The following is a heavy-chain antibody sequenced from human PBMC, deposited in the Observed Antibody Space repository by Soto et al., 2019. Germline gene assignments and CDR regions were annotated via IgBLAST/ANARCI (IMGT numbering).Heavy chain of an antibody. Sequence: PSETLSLTCTVSGGSISSGGYYWSWIRQHPGKGLEWIGYIYYSGSTYYNPSLKSRVTISVDTSKNQFSLKLSSVTAADTAVYHCARDGAAAQQGRWFDPWGQGTLVTVSS. V-gene: IGHV4-31*03. CDR2: IYYSGST. D-gene: IGHD2-2*01. CDR3: ARDGAAAQQGRWFDP. CDR1: GGSISSGGYY. J-gene: IGHJ5*02.